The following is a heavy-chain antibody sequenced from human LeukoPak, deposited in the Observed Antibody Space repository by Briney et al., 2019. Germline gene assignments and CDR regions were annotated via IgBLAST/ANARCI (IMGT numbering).Heavy chain of an antibody. CDR1: GFTFSSYE. CDR3: ARERYCSSTSCPHGDLDY. Sequence: GGSLRLSCAASGFTFSSYEMDWVRQAPGKGLEWVSYIGVSGSTMYYAESVKGRFTISRDNAKNSLYLQMNSLRAEDTAVYYCARERYCSSTSCPHGDLDYWGQGTLVSVSS. J-gene: IGHJ4*02. CDR2: IGVSGSTM. D-gene: IGHD2-2*01. V-gene: IGHV3-48*03.